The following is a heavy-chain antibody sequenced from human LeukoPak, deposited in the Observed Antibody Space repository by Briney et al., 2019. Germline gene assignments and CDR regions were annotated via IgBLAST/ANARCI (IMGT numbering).Heavy chain of an antibody. Sequence: PGGSLRLSCAASGFTFSNYWMSWVRQAPGKGLEWVANIKEDESEKYYVDSVKGRFAVSRDNAKNSLYLQMNSLRAEDMAVYYCARGSGWTDYWGQGTLVTVSS. V-gene: IGHV3-7*05. D-gene: IGHD3/OR15-3a*01. CDR1: GFTFSNYW. CDR2: IKEDESEK. CDR3: ARGSGWTDY. J-gene: IGHJ4*02.